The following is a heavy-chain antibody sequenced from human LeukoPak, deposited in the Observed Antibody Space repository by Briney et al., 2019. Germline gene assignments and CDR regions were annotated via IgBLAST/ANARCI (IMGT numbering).Heavy chain of an antibody. CDR3: ARQGSGGRAFDI. Sequence: SETLSLTCIVSGVSISSYYWSWIRQPPGKGLEWIGYIYSSGSTNSNPSLKSRVTISVDTSKSQFSLKMTSVTAADTAVYYCARQGSGGRAFDIWGQGTMVTVSS. D-gene: IGHD1-26*01. CDR2: IYSSGST. J-gene: IGHJ3*02. CDR1: GVSISSYY. V-gene: IGHV4-59*08.